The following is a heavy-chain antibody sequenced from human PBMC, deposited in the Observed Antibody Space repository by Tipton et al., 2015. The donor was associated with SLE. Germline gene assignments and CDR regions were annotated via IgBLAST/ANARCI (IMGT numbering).Heavy chain of an antibody. D-gene: IGHD3-16*01. CDR3: ARIKFWGFHGFDP. Sequence: QSGAEVKKPGASVKVSCTASGYTFSAFYIHWVRQAPGQGLEWIGWINPNNGDTHCALNLQDRVTLAMDSSINTVYMEMSGLRSDDTAVYYCARIKFWGFHGFDPWGQGTLITVSS. V-gene: IGHV1-2*02. CDR1: GYTFSAFY. J-gene: IGHJ5*02. CDR2: INPNNGDT.